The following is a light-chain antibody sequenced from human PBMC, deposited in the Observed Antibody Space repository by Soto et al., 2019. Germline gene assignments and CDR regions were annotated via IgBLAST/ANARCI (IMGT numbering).Light chain of an antibody. Sequence: QPVLTQSSSASASLGSSVKLTCTLSSGHSSYIIAWHQQQPGKAPRYLMKLEGSGSYNKGSGVPDRFSCSSSGADRYLTISNLHFEDEADYYCETWDSNTRVFGGGTKLTVL. V-gene: IGLV4-60*02. CDR1: SGHSSYI. J-gene: IGLJ3*02. CDR3: ETWDSNTRV. CDR2: LEGSGSY.